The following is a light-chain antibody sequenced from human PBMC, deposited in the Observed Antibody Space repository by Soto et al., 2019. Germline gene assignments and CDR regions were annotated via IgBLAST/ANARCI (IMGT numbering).Light chain of an antibody. J-gene: IGLJ1*01. CDR1: SVDVGAYDF. Sequence: QSALTQPHSVSGSPGQSVTISCTGTSVDVGAYDFVSWYQQHPGKAPKLLIYVVSGRPSGVPHRFSGSKSGNAASLTISGLQAEDEADYYCSLFTTSHTYVFGTGTKVTVL. CDR2: VVS. V-gene: IGLV2-11*01. CDR3: SLFTTSHTYV.